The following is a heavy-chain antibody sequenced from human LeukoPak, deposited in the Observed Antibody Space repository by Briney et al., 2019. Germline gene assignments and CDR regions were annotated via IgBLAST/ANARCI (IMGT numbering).Heavy chain of an antibody. Sequence: PGGSLRLSCAASGFTFSDYYMSWIRQAPGKGLEWVSYISSSGSTIYYTDSVKGRFTISRDNAKNSLYLQMNSLRAEDTAVYYCARGFTDYYDSSGYFDYWGQGTLVTVSS. CDR3: ARGFTDYYDSSGYFDY. CDR2: ISSSGSTI. CDR1: GFTFSDYY. D-gene: IGHD3-22*01. J-gene: IGHJ4*02. V-gene: IGHV3-11*01.